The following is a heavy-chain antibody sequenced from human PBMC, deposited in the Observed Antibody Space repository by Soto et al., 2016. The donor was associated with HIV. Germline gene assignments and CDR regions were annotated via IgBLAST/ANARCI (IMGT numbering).Heavy chain of an antibody. J-gene: IGHJ5*02. D-gene: IGHD3-10*01. CDR2: ISSNGGST. Sequence: PGKGLEYVSAISSNGGSTYYADSVKGRFTISRDNSKNTLYLQMSSLRAEDTAVYYCVKDRNSYGSGSYYIWNWFDPWGQGTLVTVSS. CDR3: VKDRNSYGSGSYYIWNWFDP. V-gene: IGHV3-64D*06.